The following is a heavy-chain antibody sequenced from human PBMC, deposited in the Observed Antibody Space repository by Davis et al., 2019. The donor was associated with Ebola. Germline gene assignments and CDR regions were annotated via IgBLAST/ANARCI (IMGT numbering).Heavy chain of an antibody. CDR2: INWNGGST. CDR1: GFTFDDYG. CDR3: ASAGTVRYYYYYMDV. V-gene: IGHV3-20*04. Sequence: GESLKISCAASGFTFDDYGTSWVRQAPGKGLEWVSGINWNGGSTGYADSVKGRFTISRDNAKNSLYLQMNSLRAEDTALYYCASAGTVRYYYYYMDVWGKGTTVTVSS. D-gene: IGHD3-10*01. J-gene: IGHJ6*03.